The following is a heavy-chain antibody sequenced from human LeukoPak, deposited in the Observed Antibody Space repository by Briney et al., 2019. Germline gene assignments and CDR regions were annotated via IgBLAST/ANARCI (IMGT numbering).Heavy chain of an antibody. Sequence: MRGESLKISWKGSGYSFTSYWIGWVRPMPGKGLEWMGIIYPGDSDTRYSPSFQGQVTISADKSISTAYLQWSSLKASDTAMYYSARPYSYDEAFDYWGQGTLVTVSS. J-gene: IGHJ4*02. CDR2: IYPGDSDT. V-gene: IGHV5-51*01. D-gene: IGHD5-18*01. CDR1: GYSFTSYW. CDR3: ARPYSYDEAFDY.